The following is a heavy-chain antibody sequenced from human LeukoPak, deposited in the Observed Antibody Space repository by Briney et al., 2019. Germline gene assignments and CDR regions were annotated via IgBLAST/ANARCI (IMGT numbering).Heavy chain of an antibody. J-gene: IGHJ6*03. V-gene: IGHV4-39*07. CDR3: ARAPDWVYYYYMDV. Sequence: SETLSLTCTVSGGSISSGVYYWSWIRQPPGKGLEWIGSIYYSGSTYYNPSLKSRVTISIDTSKNQFSLKLSSVTAADTAVYYCARAPDWVYYYYMDVWGKGTTVTVSS. CDR1: GGSISSGVYY. CDR2: IYYSGST. D-gene: IGHD3-9*01.